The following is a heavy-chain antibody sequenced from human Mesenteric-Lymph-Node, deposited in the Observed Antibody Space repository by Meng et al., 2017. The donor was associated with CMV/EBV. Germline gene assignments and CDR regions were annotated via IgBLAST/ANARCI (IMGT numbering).Heavy chain of an antibody. CDR3: AGAPVYRTRTGSCYFNF. V-gene: IGHV4-61*01. J-gene: IGHJ4*02. CDR2: INHSGNK. Sequence: SVISGNCFWNWVRPPPARRLEGIGHINHSGNKIDNPSLKRRDTISVDTYNNMISLELTIVIAADTAVDECAGAPVYRTRTGSCYFNFWGPGILVTVSS. D-gene: IGHD1-1*01. CDR1: SVISGNCF.